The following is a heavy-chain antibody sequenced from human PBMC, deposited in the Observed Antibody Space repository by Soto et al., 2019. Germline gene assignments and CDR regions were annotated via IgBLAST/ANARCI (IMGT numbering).Heavy chain of an antibody. Sequence: GGSLRLSCAASGFTFTDYAMIWVRQAPGKGLELVSLISVSGGTRPYAESVKGRFTISRDNSKNTLYLQMNNLRVEDTALYYCAKPQERYCSGSCFPGVDSWGQGTAVTVSS. D-gene: IGHD2-15*01. CDR1: GFTFTDYA. CDR2: ISVSGGTR. V-gene: IGHV3-23*01. J-gene: IGHJ4*02. CDR3: AKPQERYCSGSCFPGVDS.